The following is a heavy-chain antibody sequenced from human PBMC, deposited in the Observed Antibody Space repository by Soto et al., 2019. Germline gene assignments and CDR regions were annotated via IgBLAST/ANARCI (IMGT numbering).Heavy chain of an antibody. V-gene: IGHV6-1*01. J-gene: IGHJ4*02. CDR3: ARAAPPGPPSGYSSSWYPFSYYFDY. Sequence: SQTLSLTCAISGDSVSSNSAAWNWIRQSPSRGLEWLGRTYYRSKWYNDYAVSVKSRITINPDTSKNQFSLQLNSVTPEDTAVYYCARAAPPGPPSGYSSSWYPFSYYFDYWGQGTMVNVS. D-gene: IGHD6-13*01. CDR2: TYYRSKWYN. CDR1: GDSVSSNSAA.